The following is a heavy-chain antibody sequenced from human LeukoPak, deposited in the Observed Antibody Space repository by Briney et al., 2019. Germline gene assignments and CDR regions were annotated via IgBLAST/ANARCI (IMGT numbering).Heavy chain of an antibody. CDR3: AKLGGTYRHVDY. V-gene: IGHV3-7*01. Sequence: GGSLRLSCAASGFTFSTYWMTWVRQSPGKGLEWVANINHGGSEKYYVDSVKGRFTISRDNAKNSLYLQMNSLRAEDTVVYYCAKLGGTYRHVDYWGQGTLVTVSS. J-gene: IGHJ4*02. D-gene: IGHD1-26*01. CDR1: GFTFSTYW. CDR2: INHGGSEK.